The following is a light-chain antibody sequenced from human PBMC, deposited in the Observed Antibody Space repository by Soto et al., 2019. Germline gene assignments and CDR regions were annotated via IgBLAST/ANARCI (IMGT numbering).Light chain of an antibody. CDR1: QSLSSSY. J-gene: IGKJ3*01. V-gene: IGKV3-20*01. CDR3: QQYGGPFT. Sequence: EIVLTQSPGTLSLSPGEIATLSCRASQSLSSSYLAWYQQKPGQAPRLLISAAYSRASGIPARFSGSGSGTDFTLTIRRLEPEDFAVYYCQQYGGPFTFGPGTKVDIK. CDR2: AAY.